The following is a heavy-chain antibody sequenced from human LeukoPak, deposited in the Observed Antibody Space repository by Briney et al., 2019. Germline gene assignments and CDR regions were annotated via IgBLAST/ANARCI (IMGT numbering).Heavy chain of an antibody. D-gene: IGHD3-10*01. CDR2: ISSSGSTI. CDR3: ARDRYYYGSGSSN. V-gene: IGHV3-11*01. CDR1: VFTSIDYY. Sequence: PGGALRLSCSASVFTSIDYYMSWIRQAPGKVLEWVSYISSSGSTIYYADSVKGRFTISRDNAKNSLYLQMNSLRAEDTAVYYCARDRYYYGSGSSNWGQGTLVTVSS. J-gene: IGHJ4*02.